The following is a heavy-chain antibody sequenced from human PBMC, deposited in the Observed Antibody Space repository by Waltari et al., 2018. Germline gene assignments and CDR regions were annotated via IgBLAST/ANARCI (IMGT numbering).Heavy chain of an antibody. CDR1: GIPLNTYW. J-gene: IGHJ4*02. Sequence: EVQLVEFGGGSVQPGGCMSLLCSVYGIPLNTYWMNWVRQAPGKGLEWVGSINEDGSETYYADSVKGRFTISRDNGKTSLYLQMNSLSSEDTAVYYCARDRGYLVHDYWGQGTLVTVSA. CDR2: INEDGSET. V-gene: IGHV3-7*01. CDR3: ARDRGYLVHDY. D-gene: IGHD1-26*01.